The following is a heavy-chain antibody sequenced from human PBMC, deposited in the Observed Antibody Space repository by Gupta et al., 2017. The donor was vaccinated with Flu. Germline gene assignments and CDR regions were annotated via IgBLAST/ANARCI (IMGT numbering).Heavy chain of an antibody. J-gene: IGHJ4*02. Sequence: WVRQAPGRGLEWVAYINSVGSAIYYAGSVQGRFTISRDKVKNSLYLEMNGLRAEDTGFYYCARAENTGFDDWGQGTLVTVSS. V-gene: IGHV3-48*03. CDR3: ARAENTGFDD. CDR2: INSVGSAI.